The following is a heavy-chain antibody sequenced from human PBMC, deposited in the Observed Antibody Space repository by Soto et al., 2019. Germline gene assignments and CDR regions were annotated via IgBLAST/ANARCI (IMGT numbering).Heavy chain of an antibody. Sequence: QVQLQQWGAGLLKPSETLSLTCAVYGGSFSGYYWSWIRQPPGKGLEWIGEINHSGSTNYNPSLKSRVAISVDTSKNQFSLTLSSVTAADTAVYYCAGMVRGVITWFDPWGQGTLVTVSS. CDR1: GGSFSGYY. J-gene: IGHJ5*02. CDR3: AGMVRGVITWFDP. D-gene: IGHD3-10*01. CDR2: INHSGST. V-gene: IGHV4-34*01.